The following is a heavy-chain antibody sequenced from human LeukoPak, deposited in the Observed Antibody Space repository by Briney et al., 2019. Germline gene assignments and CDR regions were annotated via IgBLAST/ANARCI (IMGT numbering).Heavy chain of an antibody. CDR2: IFYTGST. V-gene: IGHV4-59*01. Sequence: SETLSLTCTVSGDSFSNYYWTWIRQPPGKGLEWIGYIFYTGSTNYNPSLKSRVTMSVDTSKNQFSLKLTSVTAADTAMYYCARDTYYYDSSGQRGFDYWGQGTLVTVSS. J-gene: IGHJ4*02. CDR3: ARDTYYYDSSGQRGFDY. D-gene: IGHD3-22*01. CDR1: GDSFSNYY.